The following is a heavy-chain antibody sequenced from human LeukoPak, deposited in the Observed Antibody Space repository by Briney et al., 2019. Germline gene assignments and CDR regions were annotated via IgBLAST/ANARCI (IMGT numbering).Heavy chain of an antibody. Sequence: PGGSLRLSCAASGFTFSSYAMHWVRQAPGKGLDWVAVISYDGNNKYYADSVKGRFTISRGNSKNTLYLQMNSLRAEDTAVYYCARPTPSFSSGWYNPYFDYWGQGTLVTVSS. V-gene: IGHV3-30*04. D-gene: IGHD6-19*01. CDR2: ISYDGNNK. CDR1: GFTFSSYA. CDR3: ARPTPSFSSGWYNPYFDY. J-gene: IGHJ4*02.